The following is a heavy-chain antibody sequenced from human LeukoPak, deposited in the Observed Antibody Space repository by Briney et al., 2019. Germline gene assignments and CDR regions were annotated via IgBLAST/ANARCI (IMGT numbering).Heavy chain of an antibody. J-gene: IGHJ4*02. D-gene: IGHD5-18*01. CDR2: ISYDGSDN. CDR3: AKDRATSGYTYGYVIDY. CDR1: GFTFSSYG. V-gene: IGHV3-30*18. Sequence: GGSLRLSCAASGFTFSSYGMHWVRQAPGKGLEWVAVISYDGSDNYYADSVKGRFTISRDNSKKTLYLQMNSLRAEDTAVYYCAKDRATSGYTYGYVIDYWGQGTLVTVSS.